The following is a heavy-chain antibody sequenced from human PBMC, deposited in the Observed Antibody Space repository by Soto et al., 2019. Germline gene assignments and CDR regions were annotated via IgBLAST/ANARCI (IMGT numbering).Heavy chain of an antibody. CDR3: ARDREDGVLAGYFQH. V-gene: IGHV3-30-3*01. Sequence: QVQLVESGGGVVQPGRSLRLSCAASGFTFSSYAMHWVRQAPGKGLEWVAVISYDGSNKYYADSVKGRFTISRDNSKNTLYQQMNSLRAEDTAVYYCARDREDGVLAGYFQHWGQGTLVTVSS. J-gene: IGHJ1*01. CDR2: ISYDGSNK. CDR1: GFTFSSYA. D-gene: IGHD4-17*01.